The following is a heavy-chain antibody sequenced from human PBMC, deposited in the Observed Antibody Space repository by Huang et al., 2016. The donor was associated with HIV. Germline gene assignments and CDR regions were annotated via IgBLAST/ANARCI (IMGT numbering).Heavy chain of an antibody. D-gene: IGHD4-4*01. CDR2: SYAGDSDT. CDR3: ARQRAYGSTYADY. J-gene: IGHJ4*02. CDR1: GYKFTSYW. Sequence: EVQLVQSGAEVKKSGESLKISCKGSGYKFTSYWIGWVRQTPGKGLELMGISYAGDSDTRYRPSFQGQVTIAADKSISTAYLQWSSLKASDTAMYYCARQRAYGSTYADYWGQGTLVTVSS. V-gene: IGHV5-51*01.